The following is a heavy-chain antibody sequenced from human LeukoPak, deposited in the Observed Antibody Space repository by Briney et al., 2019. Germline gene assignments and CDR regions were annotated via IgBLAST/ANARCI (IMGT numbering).Heavy chain of an antibody. CDR2: ISGSGGST. CDR1: GFTFSSYS. D-gene: IGHD3-22*01. J-gene: IGHJ4*02. Sequence: PGGSLGLSCAASGFTFSSYSMNWVRQAPGKGLEWVSAISGSGGSTYYADSVKGRFTISRDNSKNTLYLQMNSLRAEDTAVYYCAKASSTYYYDSSEDYWGQGTLVTVSS. CDR3: AKASSTYYYDSSEDY. V-gene: IGHV3-23*01.